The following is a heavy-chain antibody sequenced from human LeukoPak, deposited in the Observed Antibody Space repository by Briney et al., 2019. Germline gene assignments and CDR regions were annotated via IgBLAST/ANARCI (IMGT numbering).Heavy chain of an antibody. CDR2: IYYSGST. Sequence: SETLSLTCTVSGGSVSSGSYYWSWIRQPPGKGLEWIGYIYYSGSTNYNPSLKSRVTISVDTSKNQFSLKLSSVTAADTAVYYCARDRLYCSGGSCYRGAFDIWGQGTMVTVSS. D-gene: IGHD2-15*01. J-gene: IGHJ3*02. V-gene: IGHV4-61*01. CDR3: ARDRLYCSGGSCYRGAFDI. CDR1: GGSVSSGSYY.